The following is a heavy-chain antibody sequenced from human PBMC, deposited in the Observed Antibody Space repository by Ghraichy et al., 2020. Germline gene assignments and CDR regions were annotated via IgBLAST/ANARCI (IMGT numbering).Heavy chain of an antibody. Sequence: SQTLSLTCAVSGYSISSGYYWGWIRQPPGKGLEWIGSIYHSGSTYYNPSLKSRVTISVDTSKNQFSLKLSSVTAADTAVYYCARGPRAARPPHYFDYWGQGTLVTVSS. CDR2: IYHSGST. D-gene: IGHD6-6*01. J-gene: IGHJ4*02. CDR3: ARGPRAARPPHYFDY. CDR1: GYSISSGYY. V-gene: IGHV4-38-2*01.